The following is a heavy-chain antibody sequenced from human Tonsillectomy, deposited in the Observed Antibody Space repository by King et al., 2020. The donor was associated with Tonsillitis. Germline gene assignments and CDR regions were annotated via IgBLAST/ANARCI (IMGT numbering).Heavy chain of an antibody. CDR3: ARVVPAANFDF. V-gene: IGHV3-53*01. Sequence: VQLVESGGGLIQPGRSLRLSCAASGFTVSSNYMRWVRQAPGKGLEWVSVIYSGGSTNYADSVKGRFTISRDNSKNTLYLQMNFLRAEDTAVYYCARVVPAANFDFWGQGTLVTVS. CDR1: GFTVSSNY. D-gene: IGHD2-2*01. CDR2: IYSGGST. J-gene: IGHJ4*02.